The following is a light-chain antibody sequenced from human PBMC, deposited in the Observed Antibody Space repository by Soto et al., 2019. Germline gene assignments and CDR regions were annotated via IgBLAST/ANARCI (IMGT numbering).Light chain of an antibody. V-gene: IGKV1-5*03. J-gene: IGKJ1*01. CDR1: QSIDNW. CDR2: KAS. CDR3: QHLKT. Sequence: DIQMTQSPSTLSASVGDRVTITCRASQSIDNWLARYQQKPGKAPKILIYKASNLETGVPSRFSGSGSGAEFTLTISSLQPDDFATYYCQHLKTFGQGTKVDIK.